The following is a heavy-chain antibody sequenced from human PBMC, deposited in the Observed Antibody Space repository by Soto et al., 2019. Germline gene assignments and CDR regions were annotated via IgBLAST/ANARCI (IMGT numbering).Heavy chain of an antibody. Sequence: DVQLAESGGGLVQPGRSLRLSCAASGFTFDDYAMHWVRQAPGKGLEWVSGISWNSGSIGYADSVKGRFTISRDNAKNSLYLQMNSLRPEDTALYYCAKEGIAVAGTGGIFDYWGQGTLVTVSS. D-gene: IGHD6-19*01. CDR2: ISWNSGSI. V-gene: IGHV3-9*01. CDR1: GFTFDDYA. J-gene: IGHJ4*02. CDR3: AKEGIAVAGTGGIFDY.